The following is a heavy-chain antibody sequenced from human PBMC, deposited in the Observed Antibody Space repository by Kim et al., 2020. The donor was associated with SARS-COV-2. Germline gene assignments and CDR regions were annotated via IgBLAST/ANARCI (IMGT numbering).Heavy chain of an antibody. CDR3: ARSSGGSPNFDY. CDR2: IYYSGST. Sequence: SETLSLTCTVSGGSISSYYWSWIRQPPGKGLEWIGYIYYSGSTNYNPSLKSRVTISVDTSKNQFSLKLSSVTAADTAVYYCARSSGGSPNFDYWGQGTLVTVSS. D-gene: IGHD2-15*01. V-gene: IGHV4-59*13. J-gene: IGHJ4*02. CDR1: GGSISSYY.